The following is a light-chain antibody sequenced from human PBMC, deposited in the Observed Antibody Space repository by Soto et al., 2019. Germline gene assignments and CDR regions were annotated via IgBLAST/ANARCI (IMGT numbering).Light chain of an antibody. CDR1: QSVSGSY. V-gene: IGKV3-15*01. CDR2: GAS. Sequence: PGERVTLSCRASQSVSGSYLTWYQQKPGQAPGLLIYGASTRATGIPVRFSGSGSGTEFTLTISSLQSEDFAVYYCQQYNKWPWTFGQGTKV. J-gene: IGKJ1*01. CDR3: QQYNKWPWT.